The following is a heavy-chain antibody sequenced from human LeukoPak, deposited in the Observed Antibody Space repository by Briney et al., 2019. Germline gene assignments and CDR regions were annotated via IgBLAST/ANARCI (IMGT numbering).Heavy chain of an antibody. CDR2: ISYDGSNK. D-gene: IGHD3-10*01. V-gene: IGHV3-30*18. CDR3: AKEEYYYGSGTRPYYFDY. J-gene: IGHJ4*02. CDR1: GFTFSSYG. Sequence: GGSLRLSCAASGFTFSSYGMHWVRQAPGKGLEWVAVISYDGSNKYYADSVKGRFTISRDNSKNTLYLQMNSLRAEDTAVYYCAKEEYYYGSGTRPYYFDYWGQGTLVTVSS.